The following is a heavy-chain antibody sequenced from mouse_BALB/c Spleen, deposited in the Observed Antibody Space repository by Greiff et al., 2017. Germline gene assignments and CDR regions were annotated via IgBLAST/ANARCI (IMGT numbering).Heavy chain of an antibody. CDR3: ASYGNYVEFAY. V-gene: IGHV2-2*02. Sequence: QVQLQQSGPGLVQPSQSLSITCTVSGFSLTSYGVHWVRQSPGKGLEWLGVIWSGGSTDYNAAFISRLSISKDNSKSQVFFKMNSLQANDTAIYYCASYGNYVEFAYWGQGTLVTVSA. CDR2: IWSGGST. D-gene: IGHD2-1*01. J-gene: IGHJ3*01. CDR1: GFSLTSYG.